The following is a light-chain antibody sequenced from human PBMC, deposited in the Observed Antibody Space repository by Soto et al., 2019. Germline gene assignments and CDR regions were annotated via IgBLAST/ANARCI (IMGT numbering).Light chain of an antibody. Sequence: QLVLTQSPSASASLGAAVKLTCTLSSGHRTYAIAWHQQQPEKGPRYLMNLNSDGRHTKGDGLPDRFSGSSSGTERYLTIASLQSEDEADYYCQTWGTGLLVFGGGTQLTVL. J-gene: IGLJ2*01. CDR1: SGHRTYA. CDR3: QTWGTGLLV. CDR2: LNSDGRH. V-gene: IGLV4-69*01.